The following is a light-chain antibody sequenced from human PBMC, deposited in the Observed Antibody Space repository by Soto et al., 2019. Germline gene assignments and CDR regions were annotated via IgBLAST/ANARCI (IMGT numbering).Light chain of an antibody. CDR3: QQRSDWPST. V-gene: IGKV3-11*01. J-gene: IGKJ4*01. Sequence: EIVLTQSPATLSLSPGERATLSCRASQSVSSYLAWYQQKPGQAPRLLIYDASNRATGIPARFSGSGSVTDFTLTISSLEPDDFAVYYGQQRSDWPSTFGGGTKVQIK. CDR1: QSVSSY. CDR2: DAS.